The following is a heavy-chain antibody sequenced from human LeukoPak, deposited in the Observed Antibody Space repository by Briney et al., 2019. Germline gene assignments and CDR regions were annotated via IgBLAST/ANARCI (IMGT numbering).Heavy chain of an antibody. J-gene: IGHJ5*02. CDR1: GYTFTNYY. D-gene: IGHD4-17*01. Sequence: GASVKVSCKASGYTFTNYYVHWARQAPGQGLEWMGVINPSGGSTNYAQKFQGRVTMTRDTSTSTVYMELSSLRSEDTAVYYYARDSTVTTFRGCVDPWGQGTLVTVSS. CDR2: INPSGGST. CDR3: ARDSTVTTFRGCVDP. V-gene: IGHV1-46*01.